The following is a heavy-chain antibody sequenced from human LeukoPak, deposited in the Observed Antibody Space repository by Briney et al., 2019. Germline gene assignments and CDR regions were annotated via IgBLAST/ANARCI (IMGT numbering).Heavy chain of an antibody. CDR3: ARDFPPLRPTSLGYCSSTSCYRGNWFDP. CDR2: ISAYNSNT. V-gene: IGHV1-18*01. Sequence: ASVKVSCKASGYTFTSYGISWVRQAPGQGLEWMGWISAYNSNTNYAQKLQGRVTMTTDTSTSTAYMELRSLRSDDTAVYYCARDFPPLRPTSLGYCSSTSCYRGNWFDPWGQGTLVTVSS. J-gene: IGHJ5*02. CDR1: GYTFTSYG. D-gene: IGHD2-2*01.